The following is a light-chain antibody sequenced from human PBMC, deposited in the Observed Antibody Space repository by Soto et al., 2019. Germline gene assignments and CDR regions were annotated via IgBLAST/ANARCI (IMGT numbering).Light chain of an antibody. CDR3: AAWDDSLNGHV. CDR1: SSNIGSNT. Sequence: QSVLTQPHSASGTPGQSVTISCSGSSSNIGSNTVIWYQQLPGTAPKLVIYSNNQRPSGVPDRFSGSKSGTSASLAISGLQSEDEADYYCAAWDDSLNGHVFGTGTKVTVL. J-gene: IGLJ1*01. CDR2: SNN. V-gene: IGLV1-44*01.